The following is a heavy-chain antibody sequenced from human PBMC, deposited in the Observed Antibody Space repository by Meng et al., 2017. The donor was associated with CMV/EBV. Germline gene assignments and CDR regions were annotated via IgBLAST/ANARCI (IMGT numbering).Heavy chain of an antibody. Sequence: ESLKISCAVYGGSFSGYYWSWIRQPPGKGLEWIGEINHSGSTNYNPSLKSRVTISVDTSKNQFSLKLSSVTAADTAVYYCARGFRDTIFGVVIMYGMDVWGQGTTVTV. D-gene: IGHD3-3*01. CDR3: ARGFRDTIFGVVIMYGMDV. CDR2: INHSGST. CDR1: GGSFSGYY. V-gene: IGHV4-34*01. J-gene: IGHJ6*02.